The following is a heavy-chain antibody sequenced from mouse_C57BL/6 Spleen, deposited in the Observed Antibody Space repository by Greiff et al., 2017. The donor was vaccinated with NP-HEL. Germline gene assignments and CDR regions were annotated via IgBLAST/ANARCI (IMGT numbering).Heavy chain of an antibody. V-gene: IGHV8-8*01. CDR2: IWWDDDK. CDR1: GFSLRTFGMG. J-gene: IGHJ2*01. Sequence: QVTLKECGPGILQPSQTLSLTCSFSGFSLRTFGMGVGWIRQPSGKGLVWLVHIWWDDDKYYNPALKSRLTISKDTSKNQVFLKIANVDTADTATYYCARMTVTTEVARKSYYFDYWGQGTTLTVSS. CDR3: ARMTVTTEVARKSYYFDY. D-gene: IGHD1-1*01.